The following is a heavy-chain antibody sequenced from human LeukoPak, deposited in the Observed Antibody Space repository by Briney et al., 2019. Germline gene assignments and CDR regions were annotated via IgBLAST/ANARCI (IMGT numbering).Heavy chain of an antibody. D-gene: IGHD1-14*01. V-gene: IGHV3-15*01. Sequence: PGGSLRLSCAVSGFTFNDAWMSWVRQAPGKGLEWVGHIRSKIDGETADYATPVKGRFSISRDDSKDTVFLQMNGLTTEDTATYYCASGDPAPVGPLHYWGQGTLVTVSS. J-gene: IGHJ4*02. CDR3: ASGDPAPVGPLHY. CDR2: IRSKIDGETA. CDR1: GFTFNDAW.